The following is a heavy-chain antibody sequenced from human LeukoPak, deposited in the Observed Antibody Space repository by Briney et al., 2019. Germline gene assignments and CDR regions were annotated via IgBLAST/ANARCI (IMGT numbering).Heavy chain of an antibody. CDR3: AASDCSSTSCYVHDAFDI. CDR2: IYYSGST. D-gene: IGHD2-2*01. J-gene: IGHJ3*02. V-gene: IGHV4-31*03. CDR1: GGSISSGGYY. Sequence: PSETLSLTCTVSGGSISSGGYYWSWIRQHPGKGLEWIGYIYYSGSTYYNPSLESRVTISVDTSKNQFSLKLSSVTAADTAVYYCAASDCSSTSCYVHDAFDIWGQGTMVTVSS.